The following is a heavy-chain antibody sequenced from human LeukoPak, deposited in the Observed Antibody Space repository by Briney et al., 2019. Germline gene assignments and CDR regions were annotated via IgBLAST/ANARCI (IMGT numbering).Heavy chain of an antibody. CDR2: ISSSSSYI. Sequence: PGGSLRLSCAASGFTFSSYSMNWVRQAPGKGLEWVSSISSSSSYIYYADSVKGRFTISRDNAKNSLYLQMNSLRAEDTAVYYCARDCYYDSSGYSDAFDIWGQGTMVTVSS. CDR3: ARDCYYDSSGYSDAFDI. CDR1: GFTFSSYS. V-gene: IGHV3-21*01. D-gene: IGHD3-22*01. J-gene: IGHJ3*02.